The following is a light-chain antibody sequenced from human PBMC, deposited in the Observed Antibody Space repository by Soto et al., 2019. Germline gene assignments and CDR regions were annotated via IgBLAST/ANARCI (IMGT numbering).Light chain of an antibody. CDR2: EVT. J-gene: IGLJ1*01. V-gene: IGLV2-23*02. Sequence: QSVLTQPASVSGSPGQSITIPCTGTSGDVGGYNLVSWYQQHPAKAHKLKIYEVTERPSGVSNRFSGSKSGKTASLTISGLQPDDEADYYCCSYAGNSEVFGTGTKVTVL. CDR1: SGDVGGYNL. CDR3: CSYAGNSEV.